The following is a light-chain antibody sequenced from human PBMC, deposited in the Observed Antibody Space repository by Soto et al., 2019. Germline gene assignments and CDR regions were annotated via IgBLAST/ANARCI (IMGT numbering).Light chain of an antibody. CDR3: AAWYDSLNGWV. CDR1: SSNIGSNT. V-gene: IGLV1-44*01. Sequence: QSALTQPPSASGTPGQRVTISCSGSSSNIGSNTVNWYQQLPGTAPKLLIYSNNQRPSGVPDRFSGSKSGTSASLAISGRQSEDEADYYCAAWYDSLNGWVFGGGTKLTVL. CDR2: SNN. J-gene: IGLJ3*02.